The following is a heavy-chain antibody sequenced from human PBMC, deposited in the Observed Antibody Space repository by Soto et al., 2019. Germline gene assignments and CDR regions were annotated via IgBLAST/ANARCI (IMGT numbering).Heavy chain of an antibody. V-gene: IGHV2-5*02. D-gene: IGHD3-10*01. CDR3: AREAYYSTYFDS. J-gene: IGHJ4*02. CDR1: GFSLSTNGVG. CDR2: IYWDDDH. Sequence: QITLKESGPTLVRPTQTLTLTCTFSGFSLSTNGVGVGWIRQSPGKALEWLALIYWDDDHRYIPSLKTRLTITKETSKNQVVLTMTNLDPADTGTYYCAREAYYSTYFDSWGQGTMVTVSS.